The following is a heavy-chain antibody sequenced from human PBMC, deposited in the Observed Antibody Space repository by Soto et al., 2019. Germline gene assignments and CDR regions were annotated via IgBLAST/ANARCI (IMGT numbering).Heavy chain of an antibody. D-gene: IGHD2-2*01. V-gene: IGHV3-13*04. CDR1: GFTFSSYD. CDR2: IGTAGDT. CDR3: ARGGYCSSTSCYSSAFDI. J-gene: IGHJ3*02. Sequence: EVQLVESGGGLVQPGGSLRLSCAASGFTFSSYDMHWVRQATGKGLEWVSAIGTAGDTYYPGSVKGRFTISRENAKNSLYLQMNSLRAGDTAVYYCARGGYCSSTSCYSSAFDIWGQGTMVTVSS.